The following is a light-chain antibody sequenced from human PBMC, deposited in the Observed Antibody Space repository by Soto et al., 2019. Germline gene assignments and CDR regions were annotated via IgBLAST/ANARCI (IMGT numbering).Light chain of an antibody. V-gene: IGKV3-20*01. J-gene: IGKJ1*01. CDR1: QSVGTY. Sequence: EIVLTQSPAILSLSPRERATLSCRASQSVGTYLDWYQQKLGQAPRLLIYDASNGATGIPDRFSGSGSGTDFTLTISRLEPEDFAVYYCQQYGGLPRTFGQGTKVDIK. CDR2: DAS. CDR3: QQYGGLPRT.